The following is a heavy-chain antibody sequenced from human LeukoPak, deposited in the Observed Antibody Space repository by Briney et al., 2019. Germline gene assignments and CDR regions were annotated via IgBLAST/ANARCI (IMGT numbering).Heavy chain of an antibody. J-gene: IGHJ4*02. CDR1: KFTFSNYA. CDR2: ISGSGGST. D-gene: IGHD3/OR15-3a*01. V-gene: IGHV3-23*01. Sequence: GGSLRLSCTAFKFTFSNYAMSWVRQAPGKGLEWVSVISGSGGSTYYADSVKGRFTISRDNSKDTLFLQMNSPRTEDTAVYYCAKRSNFWTGYLDYWGQGALVTVSS. CDR3: AKRSNFWTGYLDY.